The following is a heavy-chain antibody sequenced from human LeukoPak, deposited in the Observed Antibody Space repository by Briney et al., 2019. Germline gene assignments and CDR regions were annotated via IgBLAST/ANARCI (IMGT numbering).Heavy chain of an antibody. Sequence: ASVKVSCKASGYTFTSYGISWVRQAPGQGLEWMGWISAYNGNTNYAQKLQGRVTMTTDTSTSTAYMELRSLRSDDTAVYYCARRRKYGSSGYYYDFDYWGQGTLVTVSS. J-gene: IGHJ4*02. CDR3: ARRRKYGSSGYYYDFDY. D-gene: IGHD3-22*01. CDR2: ISAYNGNT. V-gene: IGHV1-18*01. CDR1: GYTFTSYG.